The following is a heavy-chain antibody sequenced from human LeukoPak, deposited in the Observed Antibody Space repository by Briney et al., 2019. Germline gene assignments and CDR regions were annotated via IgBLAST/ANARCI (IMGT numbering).Heavy chain of an antibody. J-gene: IGHJ4*02. CDR3: ARAGIAAAEGQWLPPYHFDY. CDR1: GGTFSSYA. D-gene: IGHD6-13*01. Sequence: ASVKVSCKASGGTFSSYAISWVRQAPGQGLEWMGGIIPIFGTANYAQKFQGRVTITADESTSTAYMELNSLRAEDTAVYYCARAGIAAAEGQWLPPYHFDYWGQGTLVTVSS. CDR2: IIPIFGTA. V-gene: IGHV1-69*13.